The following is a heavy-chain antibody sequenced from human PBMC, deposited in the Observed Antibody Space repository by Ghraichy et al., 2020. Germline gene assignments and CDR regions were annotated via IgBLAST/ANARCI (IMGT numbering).Heavy chain of an antibody. V-gene: IGHV4-59*01. Sequence: SQTLSLTCTVSGGSISSYYWNWIRQPPGMGLEWIGYIYYSGNTNYNPSLKSRVAISRDTSKTQFSLRLTSVTAADTAVYYCARGLYGSNWYAVDFWGQGTLVTVSS. CDR1: GGSISSYY. D-gene: IGHD6-13*01. J-gene: IGHJ4*02. CDR2: IYYSGNT. CDR3: ARGLYGSNWYAVDF.